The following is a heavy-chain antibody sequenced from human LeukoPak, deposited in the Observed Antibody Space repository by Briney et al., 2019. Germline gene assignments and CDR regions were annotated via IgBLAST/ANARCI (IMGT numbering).Heavy chain of an antibody. V-gene: IGHV3-21*01. D-gene: IGHD3-10*02. Sequence: GGSLRLLCAASGFTLSRYSMKGVRQARGKGGEGVSSISRSRSYIYYPDSVTGRFTISTHNAQNSLYLQMNSLRADDTAVYYCARDLFSLFVPDYWGQGTLVTVSS. CDR2: ISRSRSYI. J-gene: IGHJ4*02. CDR1: GFTLSRYS. CDR3: ARDLFSLFVPDY.